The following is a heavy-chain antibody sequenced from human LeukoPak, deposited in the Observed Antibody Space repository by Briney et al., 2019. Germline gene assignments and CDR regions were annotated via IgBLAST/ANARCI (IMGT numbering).Heavy chain of an antibody. CDR2: ISGSGSGGST. CDR1: GFTFRTYA. Sequence: GGSLRLSCAASGFTFRTYAMSWLRQAPGKGLEWVSAISGSGSGGSTYYADSVKGRFTISRDNSKNTLYLQMSSLRGEDTAVYYCAKRPSTSWYGDTFDIWGQGTMVTVSA. V-gene: IGHV3-23*01. J-gene: IGHJ3*02. CDR3: AKRPSTSWYGDTFDI. D-gene: IGHD2-2*01.